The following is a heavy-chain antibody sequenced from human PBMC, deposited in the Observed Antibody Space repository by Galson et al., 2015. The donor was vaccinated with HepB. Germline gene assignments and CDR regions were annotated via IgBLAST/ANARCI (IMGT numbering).Heavy chain of an antibody. V-gene: IGHV4-34*01. CDR1: GGSFSGYY. Sequence: ETLSLTCAVYGGSFSGYYWSWIRQPPGKGREWIGEINHSGNTHYNPSLKSRVTISVDTSKNQFSLKRSSVTATYTAVYYCARASRGYYSIPIDYWGQGTLVTVSS. D-gene: IGHD3-22*01. CDR2: INHSGNT. J-gene: IGHJ4*02. CDR3: ARASRGYYSIPIDY.